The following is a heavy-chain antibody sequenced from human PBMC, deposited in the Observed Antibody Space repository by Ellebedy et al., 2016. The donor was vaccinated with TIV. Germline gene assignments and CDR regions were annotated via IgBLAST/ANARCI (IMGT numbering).Heavy chain of an antibody. V-gene: IGHV5-51*01. CDR1: GYSFTSHW. Sequence: GESLKISCKGSGYSFTSHWIGWVRQMPGKGLEWMAFIYPGDSETRYSPSAGQVTISADKSISTAYLQWSSLKASDTAMYYCAKLWFGEFPDYWGQGTLVTVSS. J-gene: IGHJ4*02. D-gene: IGHD3-10*01. CDR2: IYPGDSET. CDR3: AKLWFGEFPDY.